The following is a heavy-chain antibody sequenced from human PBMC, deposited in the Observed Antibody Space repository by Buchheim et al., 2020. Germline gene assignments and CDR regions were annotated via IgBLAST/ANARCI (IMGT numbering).Heavy chain of an antibody. CDR3: ARARGYCSSSSCYDFDC. Sequence: EVQLVQSGAEVKKPGESLKISCKPSGYSFTNYWIAWVRQMPGKGLEWMAMIYPGDSSTKYSPSFQGQVTISADKSISTAYLQWRSLKASDTAMYFCARARGYCSSSSCYDFDCWGQGT. V-gene: IGHV5-51*01. CDR1: GYSFTNYW. CDR2: IYPGDSST. J-gene: IGHJ4*02. D-gene: IGHD2-2*01.